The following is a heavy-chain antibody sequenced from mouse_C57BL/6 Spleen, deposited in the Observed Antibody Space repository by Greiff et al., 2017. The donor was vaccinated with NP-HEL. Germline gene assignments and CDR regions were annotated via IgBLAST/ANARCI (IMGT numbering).Heavy chain of an antibody. D-gene: IGHD2-4*01. J-gene: IGHJ2*01. CDR1: GYTFTSYW. V-gene: IGHV1-72*01. CDR3: ARSEGPYYDYGGGSYFDY. Sequence: QVQLQQPGAELVKPGASVKLSCKASGYTFTSYWMHWVKQRPGRGLEWIGRIDPNSGGTKYNEKFKSKATLTVDKPSSTAYMQLSSLTSEDSAVYYCARSEGPYYDYGGGSYFDYWGQGTTLTVSS. CDR2: IDPNSGGT.